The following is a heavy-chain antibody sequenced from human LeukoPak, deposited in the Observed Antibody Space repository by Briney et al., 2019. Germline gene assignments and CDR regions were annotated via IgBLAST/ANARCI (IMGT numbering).Heavy chain of an antibody. J-gene: IGHJ4*02. CDR3: ARDHGVAAAGHDY. Sequence: GGSLRLSCAASGFTFSSYWMTWVRQAPGKGLEWVANIKKDGSDENYVDSVKGRFTISRDNAKNSLHLQMNSLRAEDTAVYYCARDHGVAAAGHDYWGQGTLVTVSS. D-gene: IGHD6-13*01. CDR1: GFTFSSYW. CDR2: IKKDGSDE. V-gene: IGHV3-7*01.